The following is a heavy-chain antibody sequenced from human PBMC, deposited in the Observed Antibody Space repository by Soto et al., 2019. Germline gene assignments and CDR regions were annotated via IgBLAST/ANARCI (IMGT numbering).Heavy chain of an antibody. D-gene: IGHD1-26*01. CDR2: ISAYSGNT. Sequence: QVQVVQSGAEVKKPGASVKVSCKTSGYRFTSYGIGWVRQVPGQGLEWMGWISAYSGNTNYAQTFQGRVTLTTDISTSTVYMELRSLRSDDTAVYYCAKDRRLGQAQVCDDAFAIWGQGTLVSVS. CDR1: GYRFTSYG. V-gene: IGHV1-18*01. J-gene: IGHJ3*02. CDR3: AKDRRLGQAQVCDDAFAI.